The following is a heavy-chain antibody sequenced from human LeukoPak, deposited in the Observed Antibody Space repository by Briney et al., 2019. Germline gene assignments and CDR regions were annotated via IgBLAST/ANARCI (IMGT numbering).Heavy chain of an antibody. CDR2: TYHSGST. CDR3: ARIVGATTREVIDY. D-gene: IGHD1-26*01. J-gene: IGHJ4*02. V-gene: IGHV4-39*07. CDR1: GVSISSSYSY. Sequence: SETLSLTCTVSGVSISSSYSYWGWIRQPPGMGLEWIGSTYHSGSTYYNPSLKSRVTISVDTSKNQFSLKLSSVTAADTAVYYCARIVGATTREVIDYWGQGTLVTVSS.